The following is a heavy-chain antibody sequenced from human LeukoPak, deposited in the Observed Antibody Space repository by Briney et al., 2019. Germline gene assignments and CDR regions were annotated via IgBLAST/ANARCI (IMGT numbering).Heavy chain of an antibody. CDR2: INHSGSA. Sequence: KPSETLSLTCGVYGGSFSGDYWSWVRQPPGKGLEWIGEINHSGSASYNPSLKSRVTISVDTSKIQFSLKLSSVTAADTAVYYCARSKDILTGYCFDYWGQGTLVTVSS. CDR3: ARSKDILTGYCFDY. J-gene: IGHJ4*02. D-gene: IGHD3-9*01. V-gene: IGHV4-34*01. CDR1: GGSFSGDY.